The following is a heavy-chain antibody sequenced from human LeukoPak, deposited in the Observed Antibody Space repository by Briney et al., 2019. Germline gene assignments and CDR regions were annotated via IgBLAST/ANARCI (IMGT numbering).Heavy chain of an antibody. J-gene: IGHJ6*03. CDR3: ARALRQFGYYYYYMDV. Sequence: SETLSLTCTVSGYSISSGSYWTWIRPPPGKGLEWIGEINHSGSTNYNPSLKSRVTISADTSNNQFSLKLKSVTAADTAVYYCARALRQFGYYYYYMDVWGKGTTVTVSS. D-gene: IGHD3-10*01. CDR2: INHSGST. V-gene: IGHV4-38-2*02. CDR1: GYSISSGSY.